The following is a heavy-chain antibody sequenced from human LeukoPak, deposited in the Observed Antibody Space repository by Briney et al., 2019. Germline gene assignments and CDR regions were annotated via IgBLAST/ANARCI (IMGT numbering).Heavy chain of an antibody. V-gene: IGHV1-46*01. CDR3: ARAEWHGMDV. J-gene: IGHJ6*02. Sequence: ASVKVSCKASGYTFTSYYVHWVRQAPGQGLECMGIINPSGGSTSYAQKFQGRVTMTRDTSTSTVYMDLSSLRSEDTAVYYCARAEWHGMDVWGQGTTVTVSS. CDR1: GYTFTSYY. CDR2: INPSGGST. D-gene: IGHD3-3*01.